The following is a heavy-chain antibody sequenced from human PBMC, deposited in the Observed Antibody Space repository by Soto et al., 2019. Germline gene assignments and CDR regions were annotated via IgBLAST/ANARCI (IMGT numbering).Heavy chain of an antibody. CDR3: AREGQAPYYYYGMDV. CDR2: ISGYNGNT. Sequence: QVQLVQSGAEVKKPGASVTVSCKASGYTFTNYGFSWVRQAPGQGLEWMGWISGYNGNTKYAEKFQNRVTMTTDTSTNTAHMELRSLRSDDTAVYYCAREGQAPYYYYGMDVWGQGTADTVSS. J-gene: IGHJ6*02. CDR1: GYTFTNYG. V-gene: IGHV1-18*01.